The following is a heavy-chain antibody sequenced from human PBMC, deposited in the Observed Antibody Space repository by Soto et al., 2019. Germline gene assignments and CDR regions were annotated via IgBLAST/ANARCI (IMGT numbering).Heavy chain of an antibody. J-gene: IGHJ4*02. D-gene: IGHD2-2*01. CDR1: GYTFTNFG. Sequence: SVKVSCKASGYTFTNFGINWVLQAPGQGLEWVGWISTYNGNTNYAQKVQGRVTMTTDSSASTAYMELRSLRSDDTAVYYCARGRYCSSISCSLGVEFDSWGQGTLVTVS. V-gene: IGHV1-18*01. CDR2: ISTYNGNT. CDR3: ARGRYCSSISCSLGVEFDS.